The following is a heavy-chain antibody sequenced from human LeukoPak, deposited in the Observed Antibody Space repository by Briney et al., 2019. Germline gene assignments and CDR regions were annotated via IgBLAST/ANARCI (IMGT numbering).Heavy chain of an antibody. J-gene: IGHJ4*02. D-gene: IGHD5-18*01. CDR2: SYYSWST. CDR3: ARDHRGYSYGLFDN. V-gene: IGHV4-59*01. Sequence: SETLSLTCTVSGGSMSSYCWSWIRKPPAQGLELVGTSYYSWSTNYNPSPKSRVTISVDTSKNQFSLRLSSVTAADTAVYYCARDHRGYSYGLFDNWGQGTLVTVSS. CDR1: GGSMSSYC.